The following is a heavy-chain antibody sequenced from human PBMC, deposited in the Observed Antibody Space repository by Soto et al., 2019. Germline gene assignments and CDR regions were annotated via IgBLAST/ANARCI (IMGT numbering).Heavy chain of an antibody. V-gene: IGHV1-69*08. CDR2: IIPILGIA. CDR3: ARDGGIYLLFDY. CDR1: GGTFSSYT. Sequence: QVQLVQSGAEVKKPGSSVKVSCKASGGTFSSYTISWVRQAPGQGLEWMGRIIPILGIANYAQKFQGRVTITADKSTSTAYMELSSLRSEDTAVYYCARDGGIYLLFDYWGQGTLVTVSS. J-gene: IGHJ4*02. D-gene: IGHD1-26*01.